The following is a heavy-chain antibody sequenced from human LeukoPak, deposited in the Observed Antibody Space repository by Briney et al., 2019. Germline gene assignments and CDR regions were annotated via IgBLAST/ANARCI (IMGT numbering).Heavy chain of an antibody. Sequence: AGGSLRLSCASSGFTFNNYAMTWVRQAPGKGLEWVSSITASGGSTYCADSVEGRFTISRDNSKNTLYLQMSSLRAEDTAVYYCARDYPTSGIVTIFDYWGQGTLVTVSS. CDR3: ARDYPTSGIVTIFDY. D-gene: IGHD1-1*01. CDR2: ITASGGST. CDR1: GFTFNNYA. J-gene: IGHJ4*02. V-gene: IGHV3-23*01.